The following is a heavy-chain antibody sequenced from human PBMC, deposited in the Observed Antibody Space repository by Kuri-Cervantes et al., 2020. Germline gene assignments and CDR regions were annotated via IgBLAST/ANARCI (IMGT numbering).Heavy chain of an antibody. V-gene: IGHV4-30-4*01. CDR3: ARGVRDGYNSWFDP. Sequence: SCTVSGGSISSGDYYWSWIRQPPGKGLEWIGYIYYSGSTYYNPSLKSRVTISVDTSKNQFSLKLSSVTAADTAVYYCARGVRDGYNSWFDPWGQGTLVTVSS. CDR2: IYYSGST. CDR1: GGSISSGDYY. D-gene: IGHD5-24*01. J-gene: IGHJ5*02.